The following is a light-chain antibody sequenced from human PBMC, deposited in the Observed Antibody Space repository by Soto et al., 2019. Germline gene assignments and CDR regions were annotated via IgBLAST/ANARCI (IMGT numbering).Light chain of an antibody. CDR2: LGS. J-gene: IGKJ4*01. V-gene: IGKV2-28*01. Sequence: DIVMTQSPLSLPVTPGEPASISCRSSQSLLHSNGYNYLDWYLQKPGQSPQLLIYLGSNLASGVPDRFSGSGSGTYFTLKSSRVEAEDVGVYYCMQALQTPLTFGGGTKVEIK. CDR1: QSLLHSNGYNY. CDR3: MQALQTPLT.